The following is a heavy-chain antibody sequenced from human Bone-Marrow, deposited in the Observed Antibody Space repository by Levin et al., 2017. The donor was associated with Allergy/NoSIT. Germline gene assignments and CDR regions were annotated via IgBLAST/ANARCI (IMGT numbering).Heavy chain of an antibody. V-gene: IGHV3-7*01. CDR1: GFTFSTYW. CDR3: ARLPFSYGLGFSGMDV. Sequence: PGGSLRLSCGASGFTFSTYWMTWVRQAPGKGLEWVANINLDGREKYYVDSVKGRFTITRDNAKNSLYLQMNSLRADDTAVYFCARLPFSYGLGFSGMDVWGQGTTVTVSS. D-gene: IGHD3-16*01. CDR2: INLDGREK. J-gene: IGHJ6*02.